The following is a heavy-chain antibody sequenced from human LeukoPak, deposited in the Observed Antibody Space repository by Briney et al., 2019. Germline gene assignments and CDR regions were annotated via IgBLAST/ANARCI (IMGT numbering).Heavy chain of an antibody. V-gene: IGHV4-34*01. Sequence: SETLSLTCAVYGGSFSDYYWSWIRQSPRKGLEWIGEINHRGSTTYNPSLKSQVSISIDTSNSQFSLKLRSVTAADTAVYYCARGPSRRKKNWYFDLWGRGTLVTVSS. CDR3: ARGPSRRKKNWYFDL. J-gene: IGHJ2*01. D-gene: IGHD1-14*01. CDR2: INHRGST. CDR1: GGSFSDYY.